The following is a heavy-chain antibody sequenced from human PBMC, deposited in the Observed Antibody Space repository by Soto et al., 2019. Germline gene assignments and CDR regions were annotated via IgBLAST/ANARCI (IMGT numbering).Heavy chain of an antibody. J-gene: IGHJ4*02. Sequence: GGSLRLSCAASGFTFSTYAMTWVRQAPDKGLEWVSTISDSGANTYYADSMKGRFTISRDNSKNTLYLQMNILRADDTAVYYCARDSKDDSSGYYAGFDYWGQGTLVTVSS. D-gene: IGHD3-22*01. CDR2: ISDSGANT. V-gene: IGHV3-23*01. CDR3: ARDSKDDSSGYYAGFDY. CDR1: GFTFSTYA.